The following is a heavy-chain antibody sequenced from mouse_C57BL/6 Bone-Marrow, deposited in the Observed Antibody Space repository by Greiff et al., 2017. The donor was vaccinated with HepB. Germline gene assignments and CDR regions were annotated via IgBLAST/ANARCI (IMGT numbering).Heavy chain of an antibody. V-gene: IGHV7-3*01. J-gene: IGHJ2*01. D-gene: IGHD1-1*01. Sequence: EVKLMESGGGLVQPGGSLSLSCAASGFTFTDYYMSWVRQPPGKALEWLGFIRNKANGYTTEYSASVKGRFTISRDNSQSILYLQMNALRAEDSATYYCARYGYYGSRGNFDYWGQGTTLTVSS. CDR3: ARYGYYGSRGNFDY. CDR1: GFTFTDYY. CDR2: IRNKANGYTT.